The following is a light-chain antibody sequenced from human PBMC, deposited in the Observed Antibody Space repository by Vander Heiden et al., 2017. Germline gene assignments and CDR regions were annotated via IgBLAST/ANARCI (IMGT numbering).Light chain of an antibody. CDR1: QSISTY. J-gene: IGKJ1*01. V-gene: IGKV1-39*01. CDR3: QQTYATPLT. Sequence: DIQMTQSPSTLLASVGDRVTISFRASQSISTYLNWDQQKPGNAPKLLVYASLNLQSGVPSRFSGRRSGTQFSLTISSLQPDDFGTYYCQQTYATPLTFGQGTKVGIK. CDR2: ASL.